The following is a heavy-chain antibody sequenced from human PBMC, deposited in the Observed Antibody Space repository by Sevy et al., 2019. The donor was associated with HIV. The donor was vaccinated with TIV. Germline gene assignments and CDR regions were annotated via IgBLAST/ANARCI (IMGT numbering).Heavy chain of an antibody. V-gene: IGHV3-23*01. CDR1: GFTFSSYA. CDR3: AKLSASFRGGGGYDPVDY. CDR2: ISGSGGST. Sequence: GGSLRLSCAASGFTFSSYAMSWVRQAPGKGLEWVSAISGSGGSTYYADSVKGRFTISRDNSKNTLYLQMNSLRAEDTAVYYCAKLSASFRGGGGYDPVDYWGQGTLVTVSS. D-gene: IGHD2-21*01. J-gene: IGHJ4*02.